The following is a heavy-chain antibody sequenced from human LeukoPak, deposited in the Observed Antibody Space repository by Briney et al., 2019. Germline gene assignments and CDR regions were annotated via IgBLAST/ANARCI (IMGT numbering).Heavy chain of an antibody. J-gene: IGHJ6*02. V-gene: IGHV3-23*01. D-gene: IGHD6-13*01. CDR1: GFIFSSYS. CDR2: ITGSRGNT. Sequence: GGYLRLSCAASGFIFSSYSMSWVRQAPGKGLEWVSVITGSRGNTYYADSVKGRFTISKDNSKNTVYLQMSSLRVDDTAVYYCAKAASSSWPSYYYGMDVWGQGTTVTVSS. CDR3: AKAASSSWPSYYYGMDV.